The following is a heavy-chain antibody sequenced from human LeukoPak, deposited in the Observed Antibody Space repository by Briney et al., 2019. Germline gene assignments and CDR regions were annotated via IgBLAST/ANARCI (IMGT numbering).Heavy chain of an antibody. D-gene: IGHD2-2*03. CDR2: ISSSSSYI. CDR3: ASGYCSSTSCTLSYYYGMDV. J-gene: IGHJ6*02. V-gene: IGHV3-21*01. Sequence: PGGSLRLSCAASGFTFSSYSMNWVRQAPGKGLEWVSSISSSSSYIYYADSVKGRFTISRDNAENSLYLQMNSLRAEDTAVYYCASGYCSSTSCTLSYYYGMDVWGQGTTVTVSS. CDR1: GFTFSSYS.